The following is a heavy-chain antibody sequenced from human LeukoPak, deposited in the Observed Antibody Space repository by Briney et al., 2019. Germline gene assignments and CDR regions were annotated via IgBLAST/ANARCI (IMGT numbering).Heavy chain of an antibody. CDR1: GFIFNNYA. CDR3: AEGGSVQPYYYGMDV. Sequence: GGSLRLSCAASGFIFNNYAMNWVRQAPGKGLEWVSGLSGSGNNIFYAASVRGRFTISRDNSKNTVNLQMISLTAADTAVYFCAEGGSVQPYYYGMDVWGQGTTVIVSS. D-gene: IGHD3-16*01. CDR2: LSGSGNNI. V-gene: IGHV3-23*01. J-gene: IGHJ6*02.